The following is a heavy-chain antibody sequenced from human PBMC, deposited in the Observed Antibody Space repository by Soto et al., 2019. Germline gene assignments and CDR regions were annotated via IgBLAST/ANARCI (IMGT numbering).Heavy chain of an antibody. J-gene: IGHJ3*01. D-gene: IGHD7-27*01. CDR3: VKRGRNWGAFDF. V-gene: IGHV3-23*01. Sequence: VQLLESGGDLVQPGGSLRLSCVASGFILNNYAMSWVRQAPGKGLEWVSTIGTDGDSDGVPWYEDSVKGRFTISRDSSANTLFLHMDNLRAEDSALYYCVKRGRNWGAFDFWGQGTTVVVSS. CDR2: IGTDGDSDGVP. CDR1: GFILNNYA.